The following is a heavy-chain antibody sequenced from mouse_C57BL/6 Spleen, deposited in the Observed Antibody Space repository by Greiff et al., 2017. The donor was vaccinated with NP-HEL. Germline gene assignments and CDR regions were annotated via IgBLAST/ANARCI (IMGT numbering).Heavy chain of an antibody. D-gene: IGHD1-1*01. CDR1: GFTFSDYG. Sequence: DVHLVESGGGLVKPGGSLKLSCAASGFTFSDYGMHWVRQAPEKGLEWVAYISSGSSTIYYADTVKGRFTISRDNAKNTLFLQMTSLRSEDTAMYYCARPDYYGSSYGAYWGQRTLVTVSA. V-gene: IGHV5-17*01. CDR3: ARPDYYGSSYGAY. CDR2: ISSGSSTI. J-gene: IGHJ3*01.